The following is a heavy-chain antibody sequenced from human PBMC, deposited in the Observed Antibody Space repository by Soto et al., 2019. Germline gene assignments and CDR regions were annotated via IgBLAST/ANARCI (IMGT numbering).Heavy chain of an antibody. CDR3: ARFVVADDYYYYGMDV. Sequence: QVQLVQSGAEVKKPGASVKVSCKAPGYTFTSYVISWVRQAPGKGLEWMGWISAYNGNTNYAQKLQGRVTMTTDTSTSTAYMELRSLRSDDTAVYYCARFVVADDYYYYGMDVWGQGTTVTVSS. CDR2: ISAYNGNT. J-gene: IGHJ6*02. V-gene: IGHV1-18*04. CDR1: GYTFTSYV. D-gene: IGHD6-13*01.